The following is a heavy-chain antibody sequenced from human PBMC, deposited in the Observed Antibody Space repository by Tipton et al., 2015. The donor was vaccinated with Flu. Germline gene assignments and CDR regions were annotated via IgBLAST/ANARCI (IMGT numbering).Heavy chain of an antibody. CDR1: GGSITSYY. V-gene: IGHV4-59*08. CDR3: ARHRVGLAVACVDF. J-gene: IGHJ4*02. D-gene: IGHD6-19*01. Sequence: TLSLTCTVSGGSITSYYWSWIRQPPGKGLEWIGYFYDSGSTNYNPSLKSRVTISVDTSKNQFFLRLTSVTAADTAVYYCARHRVGLAVACVDFWGQGTPVTVSS. CDR2: FYDSGST.